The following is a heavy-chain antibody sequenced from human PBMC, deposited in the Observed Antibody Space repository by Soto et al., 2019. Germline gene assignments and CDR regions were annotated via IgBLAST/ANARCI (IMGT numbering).Heavy chain of an antibody. V-gene: IGHV3-33*01. Sequence: GGSLRLSCAASGFTFNSYGMHWVRQAPGKGLEWVAVIWYDGSNKYYADSVKGRFTISRDNSKNTLYLQMNSLRAEDTAVYYCARETSDSSGWLDYWGQGTLVTVSS. CDR3: ARETSDSSGWLDY. J-gene: IGHJ4*02. CDR2: IWYDGSNK. CDR1: GFTFNSYG. D-gene: IGHD6-19*01.